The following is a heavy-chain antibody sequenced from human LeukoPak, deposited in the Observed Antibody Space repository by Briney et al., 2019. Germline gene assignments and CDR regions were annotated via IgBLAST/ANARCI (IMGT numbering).Heavy chain of an antibody. Sequence: GGSLRLSCAASGFTFSSYSMNWVRQAPGKGLEWVSYISSSSSTIYYADSVKGRFTISRDNAKNSLYLQMNSLRAEDTAVYYCARDEDPTYYGYAFDIWGQGTMVTVSS. V-gene: IGHV3-48*04. CDR1: GFTFSSYS. CDR3: ARDEDPTYYGYAFDI. J-gene: IGHJ3*02. CDR2: ISSSSSTI. D-gene: IGHD3-10*01.